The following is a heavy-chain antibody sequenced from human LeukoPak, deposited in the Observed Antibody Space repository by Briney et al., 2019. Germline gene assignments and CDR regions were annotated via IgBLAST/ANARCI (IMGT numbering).Heavy chain of an antibody. V-gene: IGHV4-34*01. CDR2: INHSGIT. D-gene: IGHD6-19*01. Sequence: SETLSLTCAVYGGSFSGYYWSWIRKPPGKGLEGIGEINHSGITNYNPSLKSRVTISVDTSKHQFSLKPSSVTAADTAVYYCARLRSVAGTRGMDVWGKGTRVTVSS. J-gene: IGHJ6*04. CDR1: GGSFSGYY. CDR3: ARLRSVAGTRGMDV.